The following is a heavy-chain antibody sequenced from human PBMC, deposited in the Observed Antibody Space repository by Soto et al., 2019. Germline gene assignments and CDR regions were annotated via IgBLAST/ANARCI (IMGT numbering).Heavy chain of an antibody. Sequence: GASVKVSCKASGYTFTGYYMHWVRQAPGQGLEWMGWINPNSGGTNYAQKFQGWVTMTRDTSISTAYMELSRLRSDDTAVYYCARDWMIGYCSGGSCYGMDAWGQGTTVTVSS. CDR1: GYTFTGYY. J-gene: IGHJ6*02. CDR2: INPNSGGT. D-gene: IGHD2-15*01. V-gene: IGHV1-2*04. CDR3: ARDWMIGYCSGGSCYGMDA.